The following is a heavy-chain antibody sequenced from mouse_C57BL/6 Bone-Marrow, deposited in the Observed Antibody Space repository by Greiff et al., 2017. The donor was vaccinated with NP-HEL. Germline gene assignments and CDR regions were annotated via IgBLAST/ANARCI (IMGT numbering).Heavy chain of an antibody. D-gene: IGHD1-1*01. V-gene: IGHV5-4*01. CDR1: GFTFSSYA. Sequence: EVQVVESGGGLVKPGGSLKLSCAASGFTFSSYAMSWVRQTPEKRLEWVATISDGGSYTYYPDNVKGRFTISRDNAKNNLYLQMSHLKSEDTAMYYCARVGLLYYFDYWGQGTTLTVSS. CDR3: ARVGLLYYFDY. CDR2: ISDGGSYT. J-gene: IGHJ2*01.